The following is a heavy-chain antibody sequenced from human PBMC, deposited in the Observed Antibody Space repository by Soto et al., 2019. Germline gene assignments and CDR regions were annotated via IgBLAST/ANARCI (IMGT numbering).Heavy chain of an antibody. CDR2: ISSSSSTI. V-gene: IGHV3-48*01. J-gene: IGHJ6*03. D-gene: IGHD4-4*01. CDR1: GFTFSSYS. CDR3: ARDQSRDYSNYFGIYYYYYYMDV. Sequence: GGSLRLSCAASGFTFSSYSMNWVRQAPGKGLEWVSYISSSSSTIYYADSVKGRFTISRDNAKNSLYMQMNSLRAEDTAVYYCARDQSRDYSNYFGIYYYYYYMDVWGKGTTVTVSS.